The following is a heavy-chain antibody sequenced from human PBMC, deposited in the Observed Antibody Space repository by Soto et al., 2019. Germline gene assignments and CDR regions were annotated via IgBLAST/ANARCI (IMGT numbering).Heavy chain of an antibody. D-gene: IGHD3-10*01. CDR3: ARQYYFGSGSYYNRPFGF. J-gene: IGHJ4*02. V-gene: IGHV4-59*05. Sequence: SETLSLSCTVSGGSISSYYGSWIRQPPGKGLEWIGSIYYSGNTYYNPSLKSRVTISVDTAKNQFSLKLSSVTAADTAVYYCARQYYFGSGSYYNRPFGFWGQGTLVTVSS. CDR1: GGSISSYY. CDR2: IYYSGNT.